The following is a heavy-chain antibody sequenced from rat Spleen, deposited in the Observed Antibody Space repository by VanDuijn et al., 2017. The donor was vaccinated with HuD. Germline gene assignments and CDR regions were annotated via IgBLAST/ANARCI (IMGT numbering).Heavy chain of an antibody. D-gene: IGHD1-3*01. J-gene: IGHJ4*01. Sequence: EVQLQESGPGLVKPSQSLSLTCSVTGYSITSSYRWNWIRKFPGNKLEWMGYINSAGSTNYNPSLKSRISITRDTSKNQFFLQVNSVTTEDTATCYCAKTTVAYYYIMDAWGQGASVTVSS. CDR1: GYSITSSYR. V-gene: IGHV3-3*01. CDR2: INSAGST. CDR3: AKTTVAYYYIMDA.